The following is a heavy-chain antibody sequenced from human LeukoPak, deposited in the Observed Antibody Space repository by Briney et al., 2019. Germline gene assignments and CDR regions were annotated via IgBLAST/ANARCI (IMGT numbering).Heavy chain of an antibody. D-gene: IGHD3-10*01. CDR2: ISVYNGGT. Sequence: DSVKVSCKTSGFTFNIYGITWVRQAPGQGLEWMGWISVYNGGTKHAQKLQGRVTMTTDTSTTTAYMELRSLRSDDTAVYYCAREGYFGSGIDYFYGMDVWGQGTTVTVSS. CDR1: GFTFNIYG. V-gene: IGHV1-18*01. J-gene: IGHJ6*02. CDR3: AREGYFGSGIDYFYGMDV.